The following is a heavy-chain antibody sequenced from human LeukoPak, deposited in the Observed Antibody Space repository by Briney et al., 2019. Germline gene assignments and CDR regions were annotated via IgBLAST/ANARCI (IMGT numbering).Heavy chain of an antibody. J-gene: IGHJ4*02. D-gene: IGHD3-10*01. CDR1: GGSFSGYY. CDR3: ARGRYGSGSYYDDY. CDR2: INHSGST. V-gene: IGHV4-34*01. Sequence: SETLSLTCAVYGGSFSGYYWSWIRQPPGKGLEWIGEINHSGSTNYNPSLKSRVTVSVDTSKNQFSLKLSSVTAADTAVYYCARGRYGSGSYYDDYWGQGTLVTVSS.